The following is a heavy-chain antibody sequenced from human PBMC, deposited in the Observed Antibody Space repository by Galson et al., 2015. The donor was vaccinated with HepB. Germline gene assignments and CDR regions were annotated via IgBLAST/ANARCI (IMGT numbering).Heavy chain of an antibody. J-gene: IGHJ4*02. CDR3: ARENYEGYFDY. CDR2: INPNSGGT. CDR1: GYTFTGYY. V-gene: IGHV1-2*04. D-gene: IGHD1-7*01. Sequence: SVKVSCKASGYTFTGYYMHWVRQAPGQGLEWMGWINPNSGGTNYAQKFQGWVTMTRDTSISTAYMELSSLRSEDTAVYYCARENYEGYFDYWGQGTLVTVSS.